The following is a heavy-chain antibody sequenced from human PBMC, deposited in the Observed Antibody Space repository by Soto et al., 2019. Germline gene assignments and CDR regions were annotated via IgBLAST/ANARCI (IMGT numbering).Heavy chain of an antibody. V-gene: IGHV3-33*01. J-gene: IGHJ6*01. CDR1: GFTFSSYG. CDR3: ARDLAEVAAAEYYYYGMDV. CDR2: IWYDGSNK. Sequence: GGSLRLSCAASGFTFSSYGMHWVRQAPGKGLEWVAVIWYDGSNKYYADSVKGRFTISRDNSKNTLYLQMNSLRAEDTAVYYCARDLAEVAAAEYYYYGMDVWGQGTTVTVSS. D-gene: IGHD6-13*01.